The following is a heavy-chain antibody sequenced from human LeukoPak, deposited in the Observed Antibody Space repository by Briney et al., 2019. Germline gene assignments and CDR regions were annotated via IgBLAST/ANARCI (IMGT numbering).Heavy chain of an antibody. V-gene: IGHV4-39*07. CDR1: GGSISSSSYY. D-gene: IGHD3-3*01. J-gene: IGHJ4*02. Sequence: SETLSLTCTVSGGSISSSSYYWGWIRQPPGKGLEWIGEINHSGSTNYNPSLKSRVTISVDTSKNQFSLKLSSVTAADTAVYYCLRSGFSTPFAYWGQGTLVTVSS. CDR2: INHSGST. CDR3: LRSGFSTPFAY.